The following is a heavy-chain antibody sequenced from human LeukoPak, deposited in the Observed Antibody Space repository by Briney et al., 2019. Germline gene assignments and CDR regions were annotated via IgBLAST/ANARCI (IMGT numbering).Heavy chain of an antibody. D-gene: IGHD2-21*01. Sequence: SETLSLTCAASGWSPSGYYFSWIRQPPGKGLEWIGEINPSGSTNYKPSLKSRFTISVDTSNNQLSLKRSAVTAADTAVYCCASSANCNDLIDYWGQGTLVTVSS. V-gene: IGHV4-34*01. J-gene: IGHJ4*02. CDR3: ASSANCNDLIDY. CDR1: GWSPSGYY. CDR2: INPSGST.